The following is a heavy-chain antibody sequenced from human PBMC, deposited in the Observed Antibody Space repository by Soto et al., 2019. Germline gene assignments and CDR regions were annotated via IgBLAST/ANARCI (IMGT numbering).Heavy chain of an antibody. Sequence: TGGSLRLSCAASGFTFSSYAMSWVRQAPGKGLEWVSAISGSGGSTYYADSVKGRFTISRDNSKNTLYLQMNSLRAEDTAVYYCAKDQDYVLSAFDIWGQGTMVTVSS. D-gene: IGHD4-17*01. CDR1: GFTFSSYA. V-gene: IGHV3-23*01. J-gene: IGHJ3*02. CDR2: ISGSGGST. CDR3: AKDQDYVLSAFDI.